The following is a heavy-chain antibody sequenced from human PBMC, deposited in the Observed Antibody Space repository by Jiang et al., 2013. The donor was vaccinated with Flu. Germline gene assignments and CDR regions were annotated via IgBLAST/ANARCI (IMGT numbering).Heavy chain of an antibody. Sequence: SISSGDYYWSWIRQPPGKGLEWIGYIYYSGSTYYNPSLKSRVTISVDTSKNQFSLKLSSVTAADTAVYYCARENYYDSSGIDYWGQGTLVTVSS. V-gene: IGHV4-30-4*01. CDR1: SISSGDYY. CDR2: IYYSGST. CDR3: ARENYYDSSGIDY. D-gene: IGHD3-22*01. J-gene: IGHJ4*02.